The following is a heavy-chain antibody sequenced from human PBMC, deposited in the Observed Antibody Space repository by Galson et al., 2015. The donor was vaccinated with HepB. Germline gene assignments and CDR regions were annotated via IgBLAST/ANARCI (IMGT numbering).Heavy chain of an antibody. J-gene: IGHJ4*02. CDR1: AFTFSNYA. CDR2: ILYDGHNI. CDR3: ARRAGASGGFAFDY. Sequence: SLRLSCAASAFTFSNYAMHWVRQAPGKGLEWLAVILYDGHNIYYADSARGRFSISRDNSKRTLYLLMNSLRVEDTAVYYCARRAGASGGFAFDYWGQGTLVIVSS. D-gene: IGHD3-10*01. V-gene: IGHV3-30*04.